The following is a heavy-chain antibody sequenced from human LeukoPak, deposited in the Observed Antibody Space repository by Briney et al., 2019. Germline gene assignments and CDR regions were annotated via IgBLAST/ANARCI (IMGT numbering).Heavy chain of an antibody. Sequence: SKTLSLTCTVSGDSIRRDNYYWGWIRQPPGKGLEWIGSIYYSGSTYYNPSLKSRVSISVDPSKSQFSLKLTSVTAADTAVYYCATHPLLDYWGQGSLVTVSS. V-gene: IGHV4-39*01. D-gene: IGHD3-16*02. CDR3: ATHPLLDY. J-gene: IGHJ4*02. CDR1: GDSIRRDNYY. CDR2: IYYSGST.